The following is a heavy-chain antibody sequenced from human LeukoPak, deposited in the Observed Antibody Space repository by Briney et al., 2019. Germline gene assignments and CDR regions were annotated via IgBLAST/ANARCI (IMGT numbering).Heavy chain of an antibody. CDR1: GHTFTSYY. D-gene: IGHD2/OR15-2a*01. CDR2: INPSGDIT. J-gene: IGHJ6*02. CDR3: AREMRSVTTFNYYYGMDV. V-gene: IGHV1-46*01. Sequence: ASVKVSCKASGHTFTSYYMHWVRQAPGQGLEWMGIINPSGDITNYAQKFRGRVTMTRVTSTSTVYMELSSLRSEDTAVYYCAREMRSVTTFNYYYGMDVWGQGTTVTVSS.